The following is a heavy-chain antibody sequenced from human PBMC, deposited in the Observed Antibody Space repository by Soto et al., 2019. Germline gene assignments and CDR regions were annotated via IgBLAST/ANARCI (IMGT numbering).Heavy chain of an antibody. CDR1: GYIFTSYW. J-gene: IGHJ6*02. V-gene: IGHV5-51*01. Sequence: GESLKISCNGSGYIFTSYWIGWVRQMPGKGLEWMGIIYPGDSDTRYSPSFQGQVTISADKSISTAYLQWSSLKASDTAMYYCARLSGCSSTSCYTHMDVWGQGTTVTVS. CDR3: ARLSGCSSTSCYTHMDV. CDR2: IYPGDSDT. D-gene: IGHD2-2*02.